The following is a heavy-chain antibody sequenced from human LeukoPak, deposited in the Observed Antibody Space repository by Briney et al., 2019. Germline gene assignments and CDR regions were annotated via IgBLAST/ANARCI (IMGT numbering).Heavy chain of an antibody. CDR3: IAVAGTARNNEYFQH. D-gene: IGHD6-19*01. V-gene: IGHV1-46*01. J-gene: IGHJ1*01. CDR1: GYTFTGYY. CDR2: INPSGGST. Sequence: GASVKVSCKASGYTFTGYYMHWVRQAPGQGLEWMGIINPSGGSTSYAQKFQGRVTMTRDTSTSTVYMELSSLGSEDTAVYYCIAVAGTARNNEYFQHWGQGTLVTVSS.